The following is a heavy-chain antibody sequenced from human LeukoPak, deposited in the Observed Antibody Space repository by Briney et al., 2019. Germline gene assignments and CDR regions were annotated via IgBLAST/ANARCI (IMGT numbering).Heavy chain of an antibody. CDR2: ISYDGSNK. V-gene: IGHV3-30*14. J-gene: IGHJ3*02. Sequence: PGRSLRLSCAASGFTFSSYAMHWVRQAPGKGLEWVAVISYDGSNKYSADSVRGRFTISRDNSNNTLHLQMNSLRGEDTAVYYCARCGSDYDGGAFDIWGQGTMVTVSS. CDR3: ARCGSDYDGGAFDI. D-gene: IGHD2-21*02. CDR1: GFTFSSYA.